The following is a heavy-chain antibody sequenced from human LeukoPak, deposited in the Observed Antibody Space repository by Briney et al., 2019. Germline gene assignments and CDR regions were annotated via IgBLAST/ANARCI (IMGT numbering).Heavy chain of an antibody. V-gene: IGHV3-7*01. D-gene: IGHD4-11*01. CDR2: IKQDGSDK. CDR3: AREKGNYDGYYNYYMDV. J-gene: IGHJ6*03. CDR1: GFTFSNYW. Sequence: AGGSLRLSCAASGFTFSNYWMNWVRQAPGKGLEWVANIKQDGSDKYYVDSVKGRFTISRDNAKNSLYLQMNSLRAEDTAVCYCAREKGNYDGYYNYYMDVWGKGTTVTVSS.